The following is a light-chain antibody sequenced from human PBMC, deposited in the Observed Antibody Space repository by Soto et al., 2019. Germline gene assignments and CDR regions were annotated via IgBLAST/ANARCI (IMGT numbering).Light chain of an antibody. CDR3: CSYAGSSTLV. J-gene: IGLJ2*01. V-gene: IGLV2-23*01. Sequence: HSALTQPASVSGSPGQSITISCTGTSSDVGSYNLVSWYQQHPGKAPKLMIYEGSKRPSGVSNRFSGSKFGNTASLTISGLQAEDEADYYCCSYAGSSTLVFGGGTKVTVL. CDR2: EGS. CDR1: SSDVGSYNL.